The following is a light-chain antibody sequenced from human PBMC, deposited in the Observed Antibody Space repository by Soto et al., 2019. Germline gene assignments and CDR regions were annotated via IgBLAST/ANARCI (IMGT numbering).Light chain of an antibody. V-gene: IGLV2-14*03. Sequence: QSVLTQPASVSGSPGQSITISCTGTSSDVGGYNHVSWYQHYPGKAPKLIFYDVTNRPSGVSNRFSGSKSGNTASLTISGLQAEDEADYFCSSYTRSTIYVFGTGTKVTVL. CDR3: SSYTRSTIYV. CDR1: SSDVGGYNH. CDR2: DVT. J-gene: IGLJ1*01.